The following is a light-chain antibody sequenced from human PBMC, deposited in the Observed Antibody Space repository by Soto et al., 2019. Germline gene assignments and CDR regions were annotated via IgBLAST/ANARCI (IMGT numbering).Light chain of an antibody. CDR3: QSYDSTLSARYV. CDR2: DVS. CDR1: SSDVGGYNY. V-gene: IGLV2-11*01. Sequence: QSALTQPRSVSGSPGQSVTISCTGTSSDVGGYNYVSWYQEQPGKAPKLMIYDVSKRPSGVPDRFSGSKSGNTASLTLSGLQAEDAGDYSCQSYDSTLSARYVFGTGTKLTVI. J-gene: IGLJ1*01.